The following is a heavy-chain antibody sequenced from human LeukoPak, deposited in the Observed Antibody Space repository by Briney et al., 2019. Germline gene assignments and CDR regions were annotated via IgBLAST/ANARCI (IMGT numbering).Heavy chain of an antibody. D-gene: IGHD6-6*01. Sequence: GGSLRLSCAASGFTFSSYSMNWVRQAPGKGLEWVSSISSSSSYIYYADSVKGRFTIPRDNAKNSLYLQMNSLRAEDTAVYYCARDSSSALLMDVWGKGTTVTVSS. J-gene: IGHJ6*04. CDR3: ARDSSSALLMDV. CDR2: ISSSSSYI. CDR1: GFTFSSYS. V-gene: IGHV3-21*01.